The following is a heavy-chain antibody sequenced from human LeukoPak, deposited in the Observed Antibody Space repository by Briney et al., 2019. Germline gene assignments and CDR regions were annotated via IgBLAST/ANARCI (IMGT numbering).Heavy chain of an antibody. CDR2: INHSGST. J-gene: IGHJ3*02. Sequence: SETLSLTCAVYGGSFSGYYWSWIRQPPGKGLEWIGEINHSGSTKYNPSLKSRVTISVDTSKNQFSLKLTSVTAADTAVYYCAKSNGYGLVDIWGQGTMVTVSS. CDR1: GGSFSGYY. CDR3: AKSNGYGLVDI. V-gene: IGHV4-34*01. D-gene: IGHD3-10*01.